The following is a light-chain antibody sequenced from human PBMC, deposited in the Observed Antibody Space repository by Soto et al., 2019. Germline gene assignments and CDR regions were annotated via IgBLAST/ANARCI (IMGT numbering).Light chain of an antibody. V-gene: IGKV1-27*01. CDR1: QGISNY. Sequence: DIQMTQSPSSLSASVGDRVTITCRASQGISNYLAWYQQKPGKVPKLLLYAASTLQSGVPSRVSGSGSGTDFTLTISTLKPEDVATDYWPKYNTAPWTFGRGPKVDI. CDR2: AAS. J-gene: IGKJ1*01. CDR3: PKYNTAPWT.